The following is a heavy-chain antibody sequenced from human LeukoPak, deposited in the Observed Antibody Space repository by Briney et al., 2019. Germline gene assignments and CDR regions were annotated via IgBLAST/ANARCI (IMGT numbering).Heavy chain of an antibody. V-gene: IGHV3-30*09. Sequence: LSLTCTVSGGSISSSSYYWGWVRQAPGKGLEWVTVLSYDGTNKFYADSVKGRFAISRDNSKNTLSLQMSSLRPEDTAMYYCARGDGGYDSMLLYWGQGTLVTVSS. CDR2: LSYDGTNK. CDR3: ARGDGGYDSMLLY. D-gene: IGHD5-12*01. J-gene: IGHJ4*02. CDR1: GGSISSSSYY.